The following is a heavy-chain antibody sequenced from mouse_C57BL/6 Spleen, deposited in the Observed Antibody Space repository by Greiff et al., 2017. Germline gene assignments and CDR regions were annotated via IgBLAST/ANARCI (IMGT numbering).Heavy chain of an antibody. D-gene: IGHD2-2*01. Sequence: EVMLVESGGGLVKPGGSLKLSCAASGFTFSDYGMHWVRQAPEKGLEWVAYISSGSSTIYYADTGKGRFTISRDNAKNTLFLQMTSLRSVDTAMYYCARSRVTTDYAMDYWGQGTSVTVAS. CDR2: ISSGSSTI. V-gene: IGHV5-17*01. CDR1: GFTFSDYG. J-gene: IGHJ4*01. CDR3: ARSRVTTDYAMDY.